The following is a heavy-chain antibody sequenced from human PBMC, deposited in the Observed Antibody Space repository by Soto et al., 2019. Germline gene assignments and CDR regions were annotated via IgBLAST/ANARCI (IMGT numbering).Heavy chain of an antibody. D-gene: IGHD5-12*01. V-gene: IGHV3-21*01. J-gene: IGHJ4*02. CDR2: ISSSSSYI. Sequence: GGSLRLSCAASGFTFSSYSMNWVRQAPGKGLEWVSSISSSSSYIYYADSVKGRFTISRDNAKNSLYLQMNSLRAEDTAVYYCARVGYSGYDYAGFDYWGQGTLVTVSS. CDR3: ARVGYSGYDYAGFDY. CDR1: GFTFSSYS.